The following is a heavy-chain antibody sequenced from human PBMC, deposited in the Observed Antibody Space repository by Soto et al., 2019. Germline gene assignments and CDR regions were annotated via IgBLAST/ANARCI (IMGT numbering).Heavy chain of an antibody. D-gene: IGHD3-3*02. J-gene: IGHJ3*02. CDR1: GISLSTSGVG. Sequence: QITLKGSGPTLVNSTQTLTLTCSLSGISLSTSGVGLAWIRQPPGKALEWLALIYWNDDKHYIPSLKSRLTITKDTSKNQAVLTMTNMDPVDTGTYFCARGLASLPVFAFDIWDQGTMVTVSS. V-gene: IGHV2-5*01. CDR3: ARGLASLPVFAFDI. CDR2: IYWNDDK.